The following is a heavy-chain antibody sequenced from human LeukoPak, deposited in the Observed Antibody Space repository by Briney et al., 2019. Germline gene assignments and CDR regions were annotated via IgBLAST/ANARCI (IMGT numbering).Heavy chain of an antibody. CDR2: ISWNSGSI. D-gene: IGHD6-13*01. Sequence: GGSLRLSCAASGFTFSSSAMSWVRQAPGKGLEWVSGISWNSGSIGYADSVKGRFTISRDNAKNSLSLQMNSLRAEDTALYYCARVYYSSTYDYWYFDLWGRGTLVTVSS. CDR1: GFTFSSSA. CDR3: ARVYYSSTYDYWYFDL. V-gene: IGHV3-9*01. J-gene: IGHJ2*01.